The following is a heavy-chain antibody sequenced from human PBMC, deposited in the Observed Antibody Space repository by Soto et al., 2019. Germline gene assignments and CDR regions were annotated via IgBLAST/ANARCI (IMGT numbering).Heavy chain of an antibody. J-gene: IGHJ6*03. CDR2: IYSGGST. CDR1: GFTVSSNY. Sequence: EVQLVESGGGLVQPGGSLRLSCAASGFTVSSNYMSWVRQAPGKGLEWVSVIYSGGSTYYADSVKGRFTISRDNSKNTLYLQMNSLRSEDTAVYYCAREGYIVVVPAADAYYMDVWGKGTTVTVSS. CDR3: AREGYIVVVPAADAYYMDV. V-gene: IGHV3-66*01. D-gene: IGHD2-2*01.